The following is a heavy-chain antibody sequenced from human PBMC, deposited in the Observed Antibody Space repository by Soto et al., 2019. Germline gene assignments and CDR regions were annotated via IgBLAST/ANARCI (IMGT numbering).Heavy chain of an antibody. CDR2: IYYDGST. CDR3: ARGTMLRAVGFDI. CDR1: GVSINNYY. D-gene: IGHD3-10*01. Sequence: TLSLTCTVSGVSINNYYWSWIRQPPGKGLQWIGYIYYDGSTNYNPSLKSRLSISVDTSKNQFSLKLNSVTAADTAVYYCARGTMLRAVGFDIWGQGTLVTVSS. V-gene: IGHV4-59*08. J-gene: IGHJ3*02.